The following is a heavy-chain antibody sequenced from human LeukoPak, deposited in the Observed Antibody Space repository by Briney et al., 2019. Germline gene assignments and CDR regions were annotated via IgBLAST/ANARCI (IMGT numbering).Heavy chain of an antibody. CDR3: AKLGQDSSGVVWDY. CDR2: ISYDGSNK. V-gene: IGHV3-30*18. CDR1: GFTLSSYG. J-gene: IGHJ4*02. Sequence: GGSLRLSCAASGFTLSSYGMHWVRPAPGKGLEWVAVISYDGSNKYYADSVKGRFTISRDNSKNTLYLQMNSLRAEDTAVYYCAKLGQDSSGVVWDYWGQGTLVTVSS. D-gene: IGHD3-22*01.